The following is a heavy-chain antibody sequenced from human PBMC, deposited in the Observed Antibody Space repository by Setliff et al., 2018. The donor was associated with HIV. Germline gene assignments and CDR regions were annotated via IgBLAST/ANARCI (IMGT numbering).Heavy chain of an antibody. J-gene: IGHJ6*03. Sequence: SETLSLTCTVSGGSIRSFFWSWIRQPPGKGLEWIGHIYTSGSTNYNPSLKSRVTMSVDTSKNQFSLNLSSVTAADTAVYYCARETVVTPAGHYYYMDVWGKGTTVTVSS. CDR1: GGSIRSFF. V-gene: IGHV4-4*08. D-gene: IGHD2-21*02. CDR3: ARETVVTPAGHYYYMDV. CDR2: IYTSGST.